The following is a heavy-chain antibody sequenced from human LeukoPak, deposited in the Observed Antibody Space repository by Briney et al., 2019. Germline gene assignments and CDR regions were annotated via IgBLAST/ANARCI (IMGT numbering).Heavy chain of an antibody. J-gene: IGHJ4*02. D-gene: IGHD3-22*01. CDR1: GYTFANYD. CDR3: ARGFSAYDGTDYAFSYY. CDR2: MNPNSGDT. V-gene: IGHV1-8*01. Sequence: ASVKVSCKASGYTFANYDITWVRQAPGQGLERMGWMNPNSGDTGYAQKFKGRVSMTRDTSITTAYMELSSLRSEDTAVYYCARGFSAYDGTDYAFSYYWGQGTLVTVSS.